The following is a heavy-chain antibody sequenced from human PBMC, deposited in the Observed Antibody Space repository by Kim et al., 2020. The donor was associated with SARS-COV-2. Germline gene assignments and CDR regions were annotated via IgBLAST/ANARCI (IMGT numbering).Heavy chain of an antibody. CDR3: ARDRSFGSTLYYYFDY. V-gene: IGHV3-48*02. J-gene: IGHJ4*02. CDR2: ISSSSGKI. D-gene: IGHD6-13*01. Sequence: GGSLRLSCAASGFTFSSYAINWVRQAPGKGLEWVSYISSSSGKIDYADSVKGRFTISRDNAKNSVYLQMNSLRDEDTAVYYCARDRSFGSTLYYYFDYWGQGALVTVSS. CDR1: GFTFSSYA.